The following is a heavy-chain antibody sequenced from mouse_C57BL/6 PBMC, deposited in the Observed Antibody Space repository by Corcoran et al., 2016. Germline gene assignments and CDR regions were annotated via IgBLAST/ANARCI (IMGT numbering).Heavy chain of an antibody. CDR3: ARNYGSSYYFDY. CDR2: INTYSGVP. Sequence: QIQLVQSGPELKKPGETVKISCKASGYTFTTYGMSWVKQAPGKGLKWMGWINTYSGVPTYADDFKGRFAFSLETSASTAYLQINNLKNEDTATYFCARNYGSSYYFDYGGRGTTLTVSS. J-gene: IGHJ2*01. V-gene: IGHV9-3*01. CDR1: GYTFTTYG. D-gene: IGHD1-1*01.